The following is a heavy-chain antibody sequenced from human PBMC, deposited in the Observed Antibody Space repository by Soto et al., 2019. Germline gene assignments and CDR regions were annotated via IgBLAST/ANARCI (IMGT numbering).Heavy chain of an antibody. D-gene: IGHD4-4*01. CDR3: ARGQYSKTGCCCPTWLES. V-gene: IGHV4-61*01. J-gene: IGHJ5*01. Sequence: SETLSLTCTVSGGSVSSGSYYWSWIRQPPGKGLEWIGYIYYSGSTNYNPSLKSRVTISVDTSKNQFSLKLSSVTAADTAVYFCARGQYSKTGCCCPTWLESWGHGALVTVSS. CDR1: GGSVSSGSYY. CDR2: IYYSGST.